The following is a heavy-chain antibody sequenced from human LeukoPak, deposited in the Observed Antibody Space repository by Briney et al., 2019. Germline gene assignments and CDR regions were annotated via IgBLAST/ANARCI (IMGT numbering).Heavy chain of an antibody. CDR2: IIPIFGTA. Sequence: GSSVKVSCKASGGTFSSYAISWVRQAPGQGLEWMGGIIPIFGTANYAQKFQGRVTITADKSTSTAYMELSSLRSEDTAVYYCATLGTLNYYGSGSYSADYWGQGTLVTVSS. V-gene: IGHV1-69*06. D-gene: IGHD3-10*01. J-gene: IGHJ4*02. CDR3: ATLGTLNYYGSGSYSADY. CDR1: GGTFSSYA.